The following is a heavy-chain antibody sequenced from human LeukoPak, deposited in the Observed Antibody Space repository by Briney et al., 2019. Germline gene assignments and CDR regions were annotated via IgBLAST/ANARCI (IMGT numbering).Heavy chain of an antibody. CDR3: ANLPWNDGRDAFDI. CDR2: VSYDGSSK. Sequence: PGGSLRLSCAASGFTFSRYGMHWVRQAPGKGLEWVAVVSYDGSSKFYADSVKGRFTISRDNSKNTLYLQMNSLRGEDTAVYYCANLPWNDGRDAFDIWGQGTMVTVSS. CDR1: GFTFSRYG. D-gene: IGHD1-1*01. V-gene: IGHV3-30*18. J-gene: IGHJ3*02.